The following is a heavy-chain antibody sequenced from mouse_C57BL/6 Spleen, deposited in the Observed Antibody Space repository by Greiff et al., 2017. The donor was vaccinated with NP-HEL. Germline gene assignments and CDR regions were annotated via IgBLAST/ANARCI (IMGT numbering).Heavy chain of an antibody. V-gene: IGHV6-3*01. D-gene: IGHD2-3*01. J-gene: IGHJ3*01. Sequence: EVKLMESGGGLVQPGGSMKLSCVASGFTFSNYWMNWVRQSPEKGLEWVAQIRLKSDNYATHYAESVKGRFTISRDDSKSSVYLQMNNLRAEDTGIYYCTRDGYYWGLFAYWGQGTLVTVSA. CDR1: GFTFSNYW. CDR3: TRDGYYWGLFAY. CDR2: IRLKSDNYAT.